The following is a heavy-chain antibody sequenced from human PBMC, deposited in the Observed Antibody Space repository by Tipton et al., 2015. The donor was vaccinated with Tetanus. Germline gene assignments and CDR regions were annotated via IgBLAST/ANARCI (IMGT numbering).Heavy chain of an antibody. CDR3: ARHVTVTTNSDAFDI. CDR2: IYPGDSDT. V-gene: IGHV5-51*01. J-gene: IGHJ3*02. Sequence: MQLVQSGAEVKKPGESLKISCKGSGYSFTSYWIGWVRQMPGKGLEWMGIIYPGDSDTRYSPSFQGQVTISADKSISTAYLQWSSLKASDTAMYYCARHVTVTTNSDAFDIWGQGTMVTVSS. D-gene: IGHD4-17*01. CDR1: GYSFTSYW.